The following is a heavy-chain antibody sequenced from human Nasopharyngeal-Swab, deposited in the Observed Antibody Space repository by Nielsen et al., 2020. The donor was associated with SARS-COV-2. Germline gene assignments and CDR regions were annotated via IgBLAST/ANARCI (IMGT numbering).Heavy chain of an antibody. CDR3: ARDSKPTIFGVVIIYGMDV. CDR1: GFTFRSYS. CDR2: ISSSSSYI. J-gene: IGHJ6*02. Sequence: GESLKLSCAASGFTFRSYSMNWVRQAPGKGLEWVSSISSSSSYIYYADSVKGRFTISRDNAKNSLYLQMNSPRAKDTAVYYCARDSKPTIFGVVIIYGMDVWGQGTTVTVSS. V-gene: IGHV3-21*01. D-gene: IGHD3-3*01.